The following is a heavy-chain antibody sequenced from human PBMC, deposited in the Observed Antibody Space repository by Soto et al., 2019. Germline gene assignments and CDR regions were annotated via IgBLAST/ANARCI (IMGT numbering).Heavy chain of an antibody. CDR2: INAGNGNT. CDR1: GYTFTSYA. J-gene: IGHJ5*02. CDR3: ARGRNSGIAAAGTPNWFDP. V-gene: IGHV1-3*01. D-gene: IGHD6-13*01. Sequence: ASVKVSCKASGYTFTSYAMHWVRQAPGQRLEWMGWINAGNGNTKYSQKFQGRATITRDTSASTAYMELSSLRSEDTAVYYCARGRNSGIAAAGTPNWFDPWGQGTLVTVSS.